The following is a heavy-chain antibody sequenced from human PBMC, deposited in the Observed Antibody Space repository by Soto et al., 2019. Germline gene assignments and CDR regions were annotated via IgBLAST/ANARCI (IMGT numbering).Heavy chain of an antibody. D-gene: IGHD6-13*01. J-gene: IGHJ4*02. CDR1: GYIFTSYT. Sequence: ASVKVSCKASGYIFTSYTLHWVRQAPGQRPEWMGWINAGNGDTKYSQKFLGRVTISRDTSANTAYMDLSSLKSEDTAVYYCARVEQTLDYWGQGTLVTVSS. CDR2: INAGNGDT. CDR3: ARVEQTLDY. V-gene: IGHV1-3*01.